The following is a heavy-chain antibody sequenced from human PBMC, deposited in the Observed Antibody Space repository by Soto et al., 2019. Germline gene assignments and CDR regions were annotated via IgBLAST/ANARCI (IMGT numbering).Heavy chain of an antibody. CDR1: GGSVSSGSYY. CDR3: ARIHYDSSGYSIRGFDY. Sequence: ETLSLTCTVSGGSVSSGSYYWSWIRQPPGKGLEWIGYIYYSGSTNYNPSLKSRVTISVDTSKNQFSLKLSSVTAADTAVYYCARIHYDSSGYSIRGFDYWGQGTLVTVSS. J-gene: IGHJ4*02. CDR2: IYYSGST. D-gene: IGHD3-22*01. V-gene: IGHV4-61*01.